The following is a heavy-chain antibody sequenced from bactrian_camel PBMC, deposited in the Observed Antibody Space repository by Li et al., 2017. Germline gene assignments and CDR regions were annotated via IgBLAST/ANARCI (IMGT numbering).Heavy chain of an antibody. CDR1: GRCSSPHC. J-gene: IGHJ4*01. CDR3: ATGRWYSSN. D-gene: IGHD2*01. CDR2: IATGSGNT. V-gene: IGHV3S54*01. Sequence: QLVESGGGSVQAGGSLKLTCVLSGRCSSPHCTGWFRQVSGKEREGVARIATGSGNTYYADSVKGRFTISQDNAKNTVYLQLNSLKSEDTALYYCATGRWYSSNWGQGTQVTVS.